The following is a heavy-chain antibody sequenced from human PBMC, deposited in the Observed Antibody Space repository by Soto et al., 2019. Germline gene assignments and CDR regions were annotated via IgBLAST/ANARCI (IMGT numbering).Heavy chain of an antibody. J-gene: IGHJ3*02. CDR2: IYYSGST. CDR3: ARHESWGGHKDIVVVVAAKGPRDAFDI. CDR1: VGSISSYY. V-gene: IGHV4-59*08. Sequence: SETLSLTCTVSVGSISSYYWSWIRQPPGKGLEWIGYIYYSGSTNYNPSLKSRVTISVDTSKNQFSLKLSSVTAADTAVYYCARHESWGGHKDIVVVVAAKGPRDAFDIWGQGTMVTVSS. D-gene: IGHD2-15*01.